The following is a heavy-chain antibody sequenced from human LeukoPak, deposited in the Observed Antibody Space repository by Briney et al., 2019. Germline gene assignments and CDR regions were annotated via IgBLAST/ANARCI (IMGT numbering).Heavy chain of an antibody. CDR1: GGSISSYY. V-gene: IGHV4-59*01. CDR3: ARVSGYSSGWYWYFDL. CDR2: IYYSGCT. Sequence: PSETLSLTCTVSGGSISSYYWSWIRQPPGKGLEWIGYIYYSGCTNYNPSLKSRVTISVDTSKNQFSLKLSSVTAADTAVYYCARVSGYSSGWYWYFDLWGRGTLVTVSS. D-gene: IGHD6-19*01. J-gene: IGHJ2*01.